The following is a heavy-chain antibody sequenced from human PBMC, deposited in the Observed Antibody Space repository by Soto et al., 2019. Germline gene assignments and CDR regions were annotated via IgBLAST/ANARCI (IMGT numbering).Heavy chain of an antibody. CDR2: ISSESTNI. J-gene: IGHJ4*02. Sequence: PGGSLRLSCAASGFTFGRFGMTWVRQAPGKGLEWVSSISSESTNIFYAGSVKGRFTISRDNAKNTVYLQMNNLGADDTAVYYCARIASVISLDSWGQGTLVTAPQ. V-gene: IGHV3-21*06. D-gene: IGHD2-21*01. CDR1: GFTFGRFG. CDR3: ARIASVISLDS.